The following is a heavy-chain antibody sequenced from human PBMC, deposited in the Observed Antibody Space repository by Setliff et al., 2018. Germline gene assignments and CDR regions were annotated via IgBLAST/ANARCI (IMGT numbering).Heavy chain of an antibody. Sequence: GGSLRLSCAASGFIFSSYEMNWVRQAPVKGLDWVATLSDDGYNEFYADSVKGRFTVSRDNSKNTLYLQMNSLRAEDTAFYYCARGRHHDTLSGYIDFLGQGTLVTVSS. CDR1: GFIFSSYE. CDR3: ARGRHHDTLSGYIDF. V-gene: IGHV3-30*03. J-gene: IGHJ4*02. CDR2: LSDDGYNE. D-gene: IGHD3-9*01.